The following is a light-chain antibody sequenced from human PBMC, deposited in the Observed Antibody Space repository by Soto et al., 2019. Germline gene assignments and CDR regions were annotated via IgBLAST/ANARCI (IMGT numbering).Light chain of an antibody. CDR2: DVN. CDR1: SGDVGKFDL. Sequence: QSALTQPASVSGSPGQSITISCTGTSGDVGKFDLVSWYQHHPGRAPKLILYDVNKWPSGISPRFSGSKSGNTASLTIFGLQADDEADYYSCSYGGETTFYVFGTGTKVTVL. CDR3: CSYGGETTFYV. V-gene: IGLV2-23*02. J-gene: IGLJ1*01.